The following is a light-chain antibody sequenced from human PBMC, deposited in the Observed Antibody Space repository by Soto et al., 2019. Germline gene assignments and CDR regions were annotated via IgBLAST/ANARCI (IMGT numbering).Light chain of an antibody. J-gene: IGKJ1*01. CDR1: QSVSSSY. V-gene: IGKV3-20*01. CDR2: GAS. Sequence: EIVLTQSPGTLSLSLGERATLSCRASQSVSSSYLAWYQQKPGQAPRLLIYGASSRATGIPDRFSGSGSGTDFTLTISRLEPEDFAVYYCQQYGSSPPTWTFCQGINLDIK. CDR3: QQYGSSPPTWT.